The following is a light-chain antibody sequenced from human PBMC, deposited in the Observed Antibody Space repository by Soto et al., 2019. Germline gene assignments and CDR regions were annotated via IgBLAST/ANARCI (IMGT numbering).Light chain of an antibody. J-gene: IGKJ3*01. Sequence: ELVVTQAPASLSVSPAARATLSCRASQSVRSNLAWYQQKPGQAPRLLISGASTRATGIPARFSGSGSGTEFTLTISSLQPEDFAVYYCQQYHNWTLITFGPGTKVDIK. CDR2: GAS. V-gene: IGKV3-15*01. CDR1: QSVRSN. CDR3: QQYHNWTLIT.